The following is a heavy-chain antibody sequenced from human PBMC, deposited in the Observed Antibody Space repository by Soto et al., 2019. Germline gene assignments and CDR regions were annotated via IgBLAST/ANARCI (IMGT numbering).Heavy chain of an antibody. D-gene: IGHD5-12*01. CDR3: ARGGYSAYVGAYWFDP. CDR2: IIPIFGTA. Sequence: VPLVQSVAEVKKPGSSVKVSCKASGGPFSSYAITCVRQAPGQGLEWMEGIIPIFGTANYSQKFQGRVTITADESTSTASMELSSLRSESTAVYYCARGGYSAYVGAYWFDPWGQGTLLTVSS. CDR1: GGPFSSYA. V-gene: IGHV1-69*01. J-gene: IGHJ5*02.